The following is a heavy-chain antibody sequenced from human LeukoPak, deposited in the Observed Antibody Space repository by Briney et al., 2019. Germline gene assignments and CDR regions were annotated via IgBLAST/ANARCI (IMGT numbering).Heavy chain of an antibody. V-gene: IGHV3-23*03. CDR2: IYTEGST. J-gene: IGHJ3*02. CDR1: GFTFSSYA. D-gene: IGHD3-16*01. CDR3: AKSGVMVNDAFDI. Sequence: PGGSLRLSCAASGFTFSSYAVTWVRLAPGKGLEWVSVIYTEGSTYYADSVKGRFTISRDNPKNTIYLQMNSLRAEDTAVYYCAKSGVMVNDAFDIWGQGTMVTVSS.